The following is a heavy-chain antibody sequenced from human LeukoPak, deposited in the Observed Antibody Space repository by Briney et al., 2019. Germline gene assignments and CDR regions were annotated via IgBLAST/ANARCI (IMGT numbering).Heavy chain of an antibody. CDR3: AREEGDYDFWSGYRAGEAFDI. CDR2: IIPIFGTA. V-gene: IGHV1-69*05. CDR1: GGTFSSYA. J-gene: IGHJ3*02. D-gene: IGHD3-3*01. Sequence: SVKVSCKASGGTFSSYAISWVRQAPGQGLEWMGGIIPIFGTANYAQKFQGRATITTDESTSTAYMELSSLRSEDTAVYYCAREEGDYDFWSGYRAGEAFDIWGQGTMVTVSS.